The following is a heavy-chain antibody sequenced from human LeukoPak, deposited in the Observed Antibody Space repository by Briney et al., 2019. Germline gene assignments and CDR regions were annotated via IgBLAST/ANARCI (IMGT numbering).Heavy chain of an antibody. CDR2: ISHDGSNK. CDR1: GFTFRSYG. Sequence: GRSLRLSCAASGFTFRSYGMHWVRQAPGKGLEWVAVISHDGSNKYYADSVKGRFIISRDNSKNTLYLQMNSLRAEDTAVYYCAKDIKDYYYGMDVWGQGTTVTVSS. D-gene: IGHD3-10*01. J-gene: IGHJ6*02. CDR3: AKDIKDYYYGMDV. V-gene: IGHV3-30*18.